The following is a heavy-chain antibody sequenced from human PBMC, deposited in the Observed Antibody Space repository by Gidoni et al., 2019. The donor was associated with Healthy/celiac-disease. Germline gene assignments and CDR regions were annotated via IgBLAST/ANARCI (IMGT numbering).Heavy chain of an antibody. CDR2: ISAYNGNT. V-gene: IGHV1-18*01. CDR1: GYTFTSYG. D-gene: IGHD3-10*01. CDR3: ARDVYGSGSYYTFDY. Sequence: QVKLVQSGAEVKKPGASVQVSCKASGYTFTSYGISWVRQAPGQGLEWMGWISAYNGNTNYAQKLQCSFTMTTDTSTSTAYMELRSLRSDDTAVYYCARDVYGSGSYYTFDYWGQGTLVTVSS. J-gene: IGHJ4*02.